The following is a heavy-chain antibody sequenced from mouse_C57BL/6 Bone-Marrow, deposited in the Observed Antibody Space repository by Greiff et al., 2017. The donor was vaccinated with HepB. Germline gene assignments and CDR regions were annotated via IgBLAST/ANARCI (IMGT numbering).Heavy chain of an antibody. D-gene: IGHD1-1*01. CDR3: ARPIYYYGSSYPYYYAMDY. J-gene: IGHJ4*01. Sequence: EVQLVESGGGLVKPGGSLKLSCAASGFTFSDYGMHWVRQAPEKGLEWVAYISSGSSTIYYADTVKGRFTISRDNAKNTLFLQMTSLRSEDTAMYYCARPIYYYGSSYPYYYAMDYWGQGTSVTVSS. CDR1: GFTFSDYG. V-gene: IGHV5-17*01. CDR2: ISSGSSTI.